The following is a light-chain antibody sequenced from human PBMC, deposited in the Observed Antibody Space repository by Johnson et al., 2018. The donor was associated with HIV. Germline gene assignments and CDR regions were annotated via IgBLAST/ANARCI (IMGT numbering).Light chain of an antibody. CDR2: DNN. V-gene: IGLV1-51*01. Sequence: QSVLTQPPSVSAAPGQKVTISCSGSYSNIGNNYVSCHQQFPGTAPKFLIYDNNKRPSGIPDRFSGSKSGTSATLGITGLQTGDEADYYCGTCDSSLRCWVFGTGTKVTVL. CDR1: YSNIGNNY. CDR3: GTCDSSLRCWV. J-gene: IGLJ1*01.